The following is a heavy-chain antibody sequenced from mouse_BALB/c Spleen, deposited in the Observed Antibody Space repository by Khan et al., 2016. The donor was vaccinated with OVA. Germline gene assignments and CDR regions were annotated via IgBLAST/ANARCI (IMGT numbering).Heavy chain of an antibody. J-gene: IGHJ1*01. CDR3: ARDGNYAHESFDV. CDR1: GFSFTSDT. Sequence: EVELVESGGGLVRPGGSLKLSCAASGFSFTSDTMSWVRQTPEKRLEWGATISSGSSYTYYPDSVKGRFTIPRDNAKNTLYLQMSSLKSEDTAMYYCARDGNYAHESFDVWGPGTPVTVSS. V-gene: IGHV5-6-4*01. D-gene: IGHD2-1*01. CDR2: ISSGSSYT.